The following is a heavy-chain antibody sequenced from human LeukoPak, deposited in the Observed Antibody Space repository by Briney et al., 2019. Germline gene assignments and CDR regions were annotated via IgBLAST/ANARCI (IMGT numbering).Heavy chain of an antibody. V-gene: IGHV1-46*01. CDR1: GYTFTSYY. Sequence: ASVTVSCKPSGYTFTSYYMHWVRQAPRQGLEWMGIINPSGCSTNYAQKFQGTVTITRDTSPSTVYMEVSSLGSPAPAVYYCARVGPQLDFFDYWGQGTLVTVSS. D-gene: IGHD6-13*01. CDR3: ARVGPQLDFFDY. CDR2: INPSGCST. J-gene: IGHJ4*02.